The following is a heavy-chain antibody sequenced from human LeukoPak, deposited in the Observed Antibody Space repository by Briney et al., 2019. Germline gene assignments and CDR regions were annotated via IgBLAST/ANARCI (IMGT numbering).Heavy chain of an antibody. CDR3: ARGRRYAYYFDY. J-gene: IGHJ4*02. CDR2: MNPNSGNT. CDR1: GYTFTSYD. V-gene: IGHV1-8*01. Sequence: GASVKVSCKASGYTFTSYDINWVRQATGQGLEWMGWMNPNSGNTGYAQKFQGRVTITRNTSISTAYMELSSLRSEDTAVYYCARGRRYAYYFDYWGQGTLVTVSS. D-gene: IGHD3-16*01.